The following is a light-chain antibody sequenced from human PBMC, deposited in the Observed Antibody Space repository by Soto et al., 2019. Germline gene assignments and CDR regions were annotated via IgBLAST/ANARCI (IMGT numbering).Light chain of an antibody. CDR2: GAS. V-gene: IGKV3-20*01. J-gene: IGKJ2*01. CDR1: QRVSNTD. CDR3: QHYGNSPPYT. Sequence: EIVLTQSPGTLSLSPGERATLSCRASQRVSNTDLAWYHHKPGQAPRLLIYGASRRATGVPARFSGSRSWTELTLTITGVEPEDFVGYYCQHYGNSPPYTFRQGTKMEIK.